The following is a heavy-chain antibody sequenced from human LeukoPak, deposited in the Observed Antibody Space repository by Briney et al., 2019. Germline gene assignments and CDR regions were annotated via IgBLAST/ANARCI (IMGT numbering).Heavy chain of an antibody. CDR3: ARGFMSIAAR. D-gene: IGHD6-6*01. V-gene: IGHV4-34*01. Sequence: SETLSLTCAVYGGSFSGYYWSWIRQPPGKGLEWIGEINHSGSTNYNPSLKNRVTISVDTSKNQFSLKLSSVTAADTAVYHCARGFMSIAARWGQGTLVTVSS. CDR2: INHSGST. CDR1: GGSFSGYY. J-gene: IGHJ4*02.